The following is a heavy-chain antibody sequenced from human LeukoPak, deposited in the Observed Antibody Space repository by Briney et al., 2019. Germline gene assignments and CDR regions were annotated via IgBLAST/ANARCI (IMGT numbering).Heavy chain of an antibody. D-gene: IGHD6-13*01. J-gene: IGHJ6*02. V-gene: IGHV1-18*01. CDR3: AREAAGGFYGLDV. CDR2: ISAYNGNT. CDR1: GYTFTSYG. Sequence: GASVKVSCKASGYTFTSYGISWVRQAPGQGLQWMGWISAYNGNTNYAQNFQGRVTMTTDTSTSTAYMGLRSLRSDDTAVYYCAREAAGGFYGLDVWGQGTTVTVSS.